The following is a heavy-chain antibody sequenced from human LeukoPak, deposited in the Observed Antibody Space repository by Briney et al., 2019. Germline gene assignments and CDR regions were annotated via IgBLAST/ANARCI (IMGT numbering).Heavy chain of an antibody. J-gene: IGHJ4*02. CDR1: GFTVSSNY. V-gene: IGHV3-53*01. D-gene: IGHD2-15*01. CDR3: ARRLCSGGSCSSFDY. Sequence: PGGSLRLSCAASGFTVSSNYMSWVRQAPGKGLEWVSVIYSGGSTYYADPVKGRFTISRDNSKNTLYLQMNSLRAEDRALCYCARRLCSGGSCSSFDYWGQGTLVTVSS. CDR2: IYSGGST.